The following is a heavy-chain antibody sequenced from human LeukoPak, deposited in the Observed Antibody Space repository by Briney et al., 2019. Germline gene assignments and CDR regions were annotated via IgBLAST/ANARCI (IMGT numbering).Heavy chain of an antibody. V-gene: IGHV3-21*01. J-gene: IGHJ5*02. D-gene: IGHD3-3*01. CDR2: ISSSSYI. CDR3: VRDASPSITIFGVVLNWFDP. CDR1: GFTFSSYS. Sequence: GGSLRLSCAASGFTFSSYSMNWVRQAPGKGLEWVSSISSSSYIYYADSVKGRFTISRDNAKNSLYLQMNSLGAEDTAVYYCVRDASPSITIFGVVLNWFDPWGEGTLVTVSS.